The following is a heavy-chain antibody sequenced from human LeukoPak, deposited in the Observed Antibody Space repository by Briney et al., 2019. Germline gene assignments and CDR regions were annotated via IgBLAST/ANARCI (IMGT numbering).Heavy chain of an antibody. D-gene: IGHD3-9*01. CDR3: ARQFIDYNILTGYYSYFDY. Sequence: GGSLRLSCAGSGFTFSNYSMNRVRQAPGKGLEWVSSISSRSSYIYYADSVKGRFTISRDNAKNSLYLQMNSLRAEDTAVYYCARQFIDYNILTGYYSYFDYWGQGTLVTLSS. CDR1: GFTFSNYS. J-gene: IGHJ4*02. V-gene: IGHV3-21*01. CDR2: ISSRSSYI.